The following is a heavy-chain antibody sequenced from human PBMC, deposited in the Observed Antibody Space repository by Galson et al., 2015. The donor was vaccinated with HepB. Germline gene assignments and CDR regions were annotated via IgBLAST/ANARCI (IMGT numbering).Heavy chain of an antibody. Sequence: SLRLSCAASGFTFSDYYMSWIRQAPGKGLEWVSYISSSSSYTNYADSVKGRFTISRDNAKNSLYLQMNSLRAEDTAVYYCARVRCSSTSCYRSAGWFDPWGQGTLVTVSS. CDR2: ISSSSSYT. CDR3: ARVRCSSTSCYRSAGWFDP. J-gene: IGHJ5*02. D-gene: IGHD2-2*02. V-gene: IGHV3-11*06. CDR1: GFTFSDYY.